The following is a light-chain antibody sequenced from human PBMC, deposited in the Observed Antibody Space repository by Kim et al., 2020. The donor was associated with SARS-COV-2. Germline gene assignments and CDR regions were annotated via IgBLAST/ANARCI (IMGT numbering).Light chain of an antibody. Sequence: SVKLTCTLSSGHSSNAIAWHQQQPEKGPRYLMKLNSDGSHNKGDGIPDRFSGSSSGAERYLTISSLQSEDEADYYCQTWGTGIWVFGGGTKVTVL. CDR2: LNSDGSH. J-gene: IGLJ3*02. V-gene: IGLV4-69*01. CDR1: SGHSSNA. CDR3: QTWGTGIWV.